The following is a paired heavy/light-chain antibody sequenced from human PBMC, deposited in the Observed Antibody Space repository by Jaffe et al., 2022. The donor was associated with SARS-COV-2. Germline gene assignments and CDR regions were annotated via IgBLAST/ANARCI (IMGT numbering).Heavy chain of an antibody. CDR2: INSDGSST. CDR1: GFTFSSHW. CDR3: ARAHPISWHFDL. Sequence: EVQLVESGGDLVQPGGSLRLSCAASGFTFSSHWMYWVRQPPGKGLVWISRINSDGSSTTYADSVEGRFTISRDNAKNTLYLQMNSLEVEDTAVFYCARAHPISWHFDLWGRGTLVTVSS. V-gene: IGHV3-74*01. J-gene: IGHJ2*01.
Light chain of an antibody. J-gene: IGKJ1*01. CDR2: GAS. CDR3: LQYADSPRT. Sequence: EIVLTQSPGTLSLSPGERATLSCRTSQSVRNNYFAWYQQQPGQAPRVLIYGASTRAAGIPDRFSGSGSGTDFTLTISRLEPEDFAVYYCLQYADSPRTFGQGTKVEIK. CDR1: QSVRNNY. V-gene: IGKV3-20*01.